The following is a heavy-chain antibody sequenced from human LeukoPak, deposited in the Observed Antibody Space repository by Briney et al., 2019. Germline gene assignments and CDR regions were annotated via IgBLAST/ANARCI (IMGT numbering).Heavy chain of an antibody. Sequence: GGSLRLSCAASGFIFSTYGMHWVRQAPGKGLEWVAFIRNDGSDKYYAVSVKGRFTISRDNSKNTLYLQMNSLRAEDTAVYYCAKESAAAGTEYFDYWGQGTLVTVSS. CDR2: IRNDGSDK. CDR1: GFIFSTYG. CDR3: AKESAAAGTEYFDY. V-gene: IGHV3-30*02. J-gene: IGHJ4*02. D-gene: IGHD6-13*01.